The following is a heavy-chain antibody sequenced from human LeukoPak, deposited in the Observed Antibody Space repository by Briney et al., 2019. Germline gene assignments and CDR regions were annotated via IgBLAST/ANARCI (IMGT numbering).Heavy chain of an antibody. CDR2: VQFDGSNK. V-gene: IGHV3-30*02. CDR1: GFTFSSYG. CDR3: AKIWYYYGSGRQGRGAFDI. J-gene: IGHJ3*02. D-gene: IGHD3-10*01. Sequence: GGSLRLSCAASGFTFSSYGIHWVRQAPGKGLDWVAFVQFDGSNKYYADSVKGRFTISRDNSKNTVSLQMNSLGTEDTALYYCAKIWYYYGSGRQGRGAFDIWGQGTMVTVSS.